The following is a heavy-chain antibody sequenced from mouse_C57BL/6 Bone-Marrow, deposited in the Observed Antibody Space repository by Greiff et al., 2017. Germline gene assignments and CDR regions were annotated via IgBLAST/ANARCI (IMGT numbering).Heavy chain of an antibody. D-gene: IGHD1-1*01. CDR1: GFTFSSYA. CDR2: ISDGSSYT. CDR3: ATHYYGSFDY. V-gene: IGHV5-4*03. Sequence: EVMLVESGGGLVKPGGSLKLSCAASGFTFSSYAMSWVRQTPEKRLEWVATISDGSSYTYYPDNVKGRFTISRDNAKNNLYLQMSHLKSEDTAMYYCATHYYGSFDYWGQGTTLTVSS. J-gene: IGHJ2*01.